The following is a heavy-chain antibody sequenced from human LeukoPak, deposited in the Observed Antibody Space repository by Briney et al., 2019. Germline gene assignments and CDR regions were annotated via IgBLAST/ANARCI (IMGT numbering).Heavy chain of an antibody. J-gene: IGHJ5*02. CDR1: GYPFISYY. V-gene: IGHV1-46*01. Sequence: ASVKVSCKASGYPFISYYIHWVRQAPGQGLEWMGIINPSGGSTTYAQKFQGRVTMTRDMSTTVYMELSSLRSEDTAVYYCARDVRANHGGNYGILDPWGQGTLVTVSS. CDR3: ARDVRANHGGNYGILDP. D-gene: IGHD4-23*01. CDR2: INPSGGST.